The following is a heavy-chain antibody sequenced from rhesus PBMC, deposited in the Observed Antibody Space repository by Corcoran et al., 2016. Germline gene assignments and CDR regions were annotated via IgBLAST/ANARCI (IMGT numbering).Heavy chain of an antibody. CDR1: GYSISSGYG. V-gene: IGHV4-127*01. J-gene: IGHJ4*01. CDR2: IYGGSGST. Sequence: QVQLQESGPGLVKPSETLSLTCAVSGYSISSGYGWGWIRQPPGKGLEWFGQIYGGSGSTYYNPSLKCRVTVSKDTCKNQFSLKLSSVTAADTAVYYCAREGRIYSLFDYWGQGVLVTVSS. CDR3: AREGRIYSLFDY. D-gene: IGHD2-27*01.